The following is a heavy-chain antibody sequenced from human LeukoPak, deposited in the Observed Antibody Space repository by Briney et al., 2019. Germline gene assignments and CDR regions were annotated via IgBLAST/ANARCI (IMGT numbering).Heavy chain of an antibody. D-gene: IGHD6-13*01. J-gene: IGHJ4*02. Sequence: ETLSLTCTVSGGSISSSSYYWGWIRQPPGKGLEWIGSIYYSGSTYYNPSLKSRVTISVDTSKNQFSLKLSSVTAADTAVYYCASPGYSSSWYDWGQGTLVTVSS. CDR1: GGSISSSSYY. V-gene: IGHV4-39*01. CDR2: IYYSGST. CDR3: ASPGYSSSWYD.